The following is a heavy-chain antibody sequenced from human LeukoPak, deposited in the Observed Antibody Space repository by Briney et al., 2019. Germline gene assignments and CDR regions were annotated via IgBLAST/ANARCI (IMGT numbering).Heavy chain of an antibody. V-gene: IGHV3-30-3*01. CDR1: GFTFSSYA. Sequence: GRSLRLSCAASGFTFSSYAMHWVRQAPGKGLEWVAVISYDGSNKYYADSVKGRFTISRDNSKNTLYPQMNSLRAEDTAVYYCARDYGSGYYYGMDVWGQGTTVTVSS. CDR3: ARDYGSGYYYGMDV. CDR2: ISYDGSNK. J-gene: IGHJ6*02. D-gene: IGHD3-10*01.